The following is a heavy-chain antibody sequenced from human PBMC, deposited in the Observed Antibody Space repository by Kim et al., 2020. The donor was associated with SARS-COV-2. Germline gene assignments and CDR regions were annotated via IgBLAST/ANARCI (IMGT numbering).Heavy chain of an antibody. Sequence: GGSLRLSCAASGFTFSSYSMNWVRQAPGKGLEWVSSISSSSSYIYYPDSVKGRFTISRDNAKNSLYLQMNSLRAEDTAVYYCARGALVAAGSRTKYYYYG. CDR3: ARGALVAAGSRTKYYYYG. CDR1: GFTFSSYS. CDR2: ISSSSSYI. D-gene: IGHD6-13*01. V-gene: IGHV3-21*01. J-gene: IGHJ6*01.